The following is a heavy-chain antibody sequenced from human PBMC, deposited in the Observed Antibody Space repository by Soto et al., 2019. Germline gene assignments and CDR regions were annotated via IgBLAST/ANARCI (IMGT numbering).Heavy chain of an antibody. CDR1: GFTFSSYS. CDR3: AREAGTWHLPLNWFDP. V-gene: IGHV3-48*02. J-gene: IGHJ5*02. Sequence: LRLSCAASGFTFSSYSMNWVRQAPGKGLEWVSYISSSSSTIYYADSVKGRFTISRDNAKNSLYLQMNSLRDEDAAVYYCAREAGTWHLPLNWFDPWGQGTLVTVSS. D-gene: IGHD6-19*01. CDR2: ISSSSSTI.